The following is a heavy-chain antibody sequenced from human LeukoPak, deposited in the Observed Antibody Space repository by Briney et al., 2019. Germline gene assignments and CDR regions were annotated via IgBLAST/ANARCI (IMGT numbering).Heavy chain of an antibody. CDR1: GGSISSSSYY. Sequence: SETLSPTYTGSGGSISSSSYYWSWIRQPPGKGLERIGEINHSGSTNYNPSLKSRVTISVDTSKNQFSLKLSSVTAADTAVYYCARDGGGAWELLWYFDYWGQGTLVTVSS. D-gene: IGHD1-26*01. CDR2: INHSGST. CDR3: ARDGGGAWELLWYFDY. J-gene: IGHJ4*02. V-gene: IGHV4-39*07.